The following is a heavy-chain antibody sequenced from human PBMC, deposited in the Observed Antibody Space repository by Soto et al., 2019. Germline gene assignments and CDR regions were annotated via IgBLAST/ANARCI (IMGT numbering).Heavy chain of an antibody. D-gene: IGHD4-4*01. CDR1: GFTFSSCS. CDR2: ISGSGNYT. Sequence: PGGSLRLSCAASGFTFSSCSMNWVRQAPGKGLEWVSSISGSGNYTHYADFLRGRFTISRDNAKTSLYLQMNSLRAEDTAVYYCAREGINNYNEYYFDSWGQGTVVTVSS. J-gene: IGHJ4*02. V-gene: IGHV3-21*01. CDR3: AREGINNYNEYYFDS.